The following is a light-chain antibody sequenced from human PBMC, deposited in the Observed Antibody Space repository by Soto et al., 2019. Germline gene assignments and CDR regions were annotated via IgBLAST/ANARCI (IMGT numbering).Light chain of an antibody. J-gene: IGKJ1*01. Sequence: EIVLTQSPGTLSLSPGERATLYCRASQSVSSSYLAWYQQKPGQAPRLLIYGASSRATGIPDRFSGSGSGTDFTLTISRLEPEDFAVYYCQQWRTFGQGTKVEIK. CDR1: QSVSSSY. CDR2: GAS. V-gene: IGKV3-20*01. CDR3: QQWRT.